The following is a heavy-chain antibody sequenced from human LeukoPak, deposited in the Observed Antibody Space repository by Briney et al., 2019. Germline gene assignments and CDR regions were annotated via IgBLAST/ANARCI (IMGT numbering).Heavy chain of an antibody. CDR2: IDWDDDK. CDR3: ARTYPSYSSRHYNWFDP. CDR1: GGSFSGYY. V-gene: IGHV2-70*11. D-gene: IGHD6-13*01. J-gene: IGHJ5*02. Sequence: TLSLTCAVYGGSFSGYYWSWIRQPPGKALEWLARIDWDDDKYYSTSLKTRLTISKDTSKNQVVLTMTNMDPVDTATYYCARTYPSYSSRHYNWFDPWGQGTLVTVSS.